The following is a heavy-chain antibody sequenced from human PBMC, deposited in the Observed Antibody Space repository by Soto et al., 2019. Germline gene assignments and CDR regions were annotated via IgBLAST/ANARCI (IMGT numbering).Heavy chain of an antibody. J-gene: IGHJ5*02. V-gene: IGHV3-23*01. Sequence: PGGSLRLSCAAAGFTFSTYAMSWVRQAPGKGPEWVSTIRGSGGSTHYPDSVKGRFTISRDNSKNTLYLQMNSLRAEDTAVYYCAKDWGTTLTTNWFDPWGQGTLVTVSS. CDR3: AKDWGTTLTTNWFDP. CDR2: IRGSGGST. D-gene: IGHD4-17*01. CDR1: GFTFSTYA.